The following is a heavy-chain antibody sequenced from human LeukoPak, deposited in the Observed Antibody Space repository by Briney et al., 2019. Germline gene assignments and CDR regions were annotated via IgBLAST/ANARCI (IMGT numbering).Heavy chain of an antibody. CDR1: GFTFSSYA. D-gene: IGHD4-17*01. V-gene: IGHV3-66*01. J-gene: IGHJ6*02. CDR3: ARDLHYGDYVSQYYYYYGMDV. Sequence: GGSLRLSCAASGFTFSSYAMGWVRQAPGKGLEWVSVIYSGGSTYYADSVKGRFTISRDNSKNTLYLQMNSLRAEDTAVYYCARDLHYGDYVSQYYYYYGMDVWGQGTTVTVSS. CDR2: IYSGGST.